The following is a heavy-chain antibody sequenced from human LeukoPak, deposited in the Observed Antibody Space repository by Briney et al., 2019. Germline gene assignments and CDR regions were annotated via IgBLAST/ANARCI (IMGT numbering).Heavy chain of an antibody. D-gene: IGHD5-12*01. Sequence: GASVKVSCKASGYTFTGYYMHWVRQAPGQGLEWMGWINPNSGGTNYAQKFQGWVTMTRDTSISTAYMELSRLRSDDTAVYYCARGGYSGYESSTNWFDPWGQGTLVTVSS. CDR1: GYTFTGYY. CDR2: INPNSGGT. V-gene: IGHV1-2*04. CDR3: ARGGYSGYESSTNWFDP. J-gene: IGHJ5*02.